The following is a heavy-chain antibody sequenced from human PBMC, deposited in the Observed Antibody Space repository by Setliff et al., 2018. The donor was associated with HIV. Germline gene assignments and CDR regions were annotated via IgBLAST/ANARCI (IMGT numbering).Heavy chain of an antibody. Sequence: ASVKVSCKASGYTFTGYYMHWVRQAPGQGLEWMGWINPNSGGTNYTQKFQGRVTMIRDTSISTAYMELSRLRSDDTAVYYCARDGYYDSSGYSAFDIWGQGTMVTVSS. D-gene: IGHD3-22*01. V-gene: IGHV1-2*02. J-gene: IGHJ3*02. CDR3: ARDGYYDSSGYSAFDI. CDR1: GYTFTGYY. CDR2: INPNSGGT.